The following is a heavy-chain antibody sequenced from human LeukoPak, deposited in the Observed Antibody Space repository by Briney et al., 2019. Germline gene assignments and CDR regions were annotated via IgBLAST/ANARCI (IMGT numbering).Heavy chain of an antibody. CDR3: ARSRYNLDY. J-gene: IGHJ4*02. D-gene: IGHD5-24*01. CDR1: GFTFSSYV. Sequence: GGSLRLSCAASGFTFSSYVMHWVRQAPGKGPEWVAIIRYDGSNENYADSVKGRFTVSRDNSKKTLYLQMNSLRAEDTAVYYCARSRYNLDYWGQGTLVTVSS. CDR2: IRYDGSNE. V-gene: IGHV3-33*01.